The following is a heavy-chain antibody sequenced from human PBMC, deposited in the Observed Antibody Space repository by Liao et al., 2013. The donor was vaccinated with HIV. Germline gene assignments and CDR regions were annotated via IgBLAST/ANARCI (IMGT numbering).Heavy chain of an antibody. V-gene: IGHV4-4*07. CDR2: IYTSGST. CDR3: ARVGYSGYDDNWFDP. D-gene: IGHD5-12*01. CDR1: GVSISSYY. J-gene: IGHJ5*02. Sequence: QVQLQESGPALVKPSETLSLTCTVSGVSISSYYWSWIRQPAGKGLEWIGRIYTSGSTNYNPSLKSRVTMSVDTSKNQFSLKLSSVTAADTAVYYCARVGYSGYDDNWFDPWGQGTLVTVSS.